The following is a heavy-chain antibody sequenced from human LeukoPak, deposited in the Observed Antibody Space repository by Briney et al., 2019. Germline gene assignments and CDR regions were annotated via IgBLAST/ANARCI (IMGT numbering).Heavy chain of an antibody. V-gene: IGHV1-8*01. CDR1: GYTFTSYD. D-gene: IGHD1-1*01. Sequence: GASVKVSCKASGYTFTSYDINWVRQATGQGLEWMGWMNPNSGNTGYAQKFQGRVTMTRNTSISTAYMELSSLRSEDTAVYYYARTTWSSDAFDIWGQGTMVTVSS. J-gene: IGHJ3*02. CDR2: MNPNSGNT. CDR3: ARTTWSSDAFDI.